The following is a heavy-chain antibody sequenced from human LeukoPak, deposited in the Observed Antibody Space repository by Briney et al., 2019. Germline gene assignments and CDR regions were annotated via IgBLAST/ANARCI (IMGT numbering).Heavy chain of an antibody. CDR1: GYTFTGYY. CDR2: INPNSGGT. D-gene: IGHD3-10*01. Sequence: ASVKVSCMASGYTFTGYYMNWVRQAPGQGLEWMGWINPNSGGTNYAQKFQGRVTMTRDTSISTAYMELSSLRSDDTAVYYCAREYGSGVYYPLGYWGQGTLVTVSS. J-gene: IGHJ4*02. CDR3: AREYGSGVYYPLGY. V-gene: IGHV1-2*02.